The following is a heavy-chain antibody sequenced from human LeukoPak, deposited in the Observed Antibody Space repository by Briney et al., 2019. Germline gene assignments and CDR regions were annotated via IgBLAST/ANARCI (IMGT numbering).Heavy chain of an antibody. CDR2: IYYSGST. CDR1: GGSISSYY. CDR3: ARVGSSSSGDEFSY. V-gene: IGHV4-59*01. Sequence: PSETLSLTCTVSGGSISSYYWSWIRQPPGKGLEWIGYIYYSGSTNYNPSLKSRVTISVDTSKNQFSLKLSSVTAADTAVYYRARVGSSSSGDEFSYWGQGTLVTVSS. J-gene: IGHJ4*02. D-gene: IGHD6-6*01.